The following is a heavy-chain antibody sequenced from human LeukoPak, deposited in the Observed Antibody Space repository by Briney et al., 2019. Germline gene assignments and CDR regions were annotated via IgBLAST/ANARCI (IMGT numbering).Heavy chain of an antibody. CDR2: ISSSSSYI. V-gene: IGHV3-21*01. J-gene: IGHJ6*02. CDR1: GFTFSSYS. CDR3: ARDRYGDYGMDV. D-gene: IGHD4/OR15-4a*01. Sequence: PGGSLRLSCAASGFTFSSYSMNWVRQAPGKGLEWVSFISSSSSYIYYADSVKGRFTISRDNAKNSLYLQMNSLRAEDTAVYYCARDRYGDYGMDVWGQGTTVTVSS.